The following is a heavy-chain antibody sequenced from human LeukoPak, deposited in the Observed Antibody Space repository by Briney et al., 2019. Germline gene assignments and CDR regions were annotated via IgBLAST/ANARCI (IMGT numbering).Heavy chain of an antibody. V-gene: IGHV3-9*01. CDR2: ISWNSGSI. CDR3: AKDLGSY. CDR1: GLTFSSHW. Sequence: GGSLRLSCAASGLTFSSHWMHWVRQAPGKGLEWVSGISWNSGSIGYADSVKGRFTISRDNAKNSLYLQMNSLRAEDTALYYCAKDLGSYWGQGTLVTVSS. J-gene: IGHJ4*02. D-gene: IGHD7-27*01.